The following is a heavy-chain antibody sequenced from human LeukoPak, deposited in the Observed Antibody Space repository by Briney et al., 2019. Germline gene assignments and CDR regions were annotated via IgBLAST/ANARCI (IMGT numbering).Heavy chain of an antibody. V-gene: IGHV4-59*12. J-gene: IGHJ5*02. D-gene: IGHD3-10*01. CDR1: GGSISSYY. CDR2: IYYSGST. Sequence: PSETLSLTCTVSGGSISSYYWSWIRQPPGKGLEWIGYIYYSGSTNYNPSLKSRVTISVVTSKNQFSLKLSSVTAADTAVYYCARDLSVLLWFGEGNWFDPWGQGTLVTVSS. CDR3: ARDLSVLLWFGEGNWFDP.